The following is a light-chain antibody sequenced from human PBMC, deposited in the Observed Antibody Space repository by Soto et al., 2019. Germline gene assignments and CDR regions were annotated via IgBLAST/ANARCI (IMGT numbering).Light chain of an antibody. V-gene: IGKV3D-15*01. CDR2: DSS. CDR1: RCVDKK. CDR3: QHYDSWPRT. J-gene: IGKJ1*01. Sequence: EIVMTQSPVTLSVSPGERATLSCRASRCVDKKLAWFQQKPGQAPRPLIYDSSSRATAVPARFSGSGSGTEFTLTISSLQSEDFADYFCQHYDSWPRTFGQGTKVDIK.